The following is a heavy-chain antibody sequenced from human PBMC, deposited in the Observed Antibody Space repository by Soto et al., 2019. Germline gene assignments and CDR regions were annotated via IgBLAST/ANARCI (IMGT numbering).Heavy chain of an antibody. D-gene: IGHD2-15*01. CDR2: IYYDGST. V-gene: IGHV4-39*02. J-gene: IGHJ4*02. CDR1: GGSINSNNYY. Sequence: PSETLSLTCTVSGGSINSNNYYWAWIRQPPGKGLAWIASIYYDGSTYYSPSLKSRVSISVDTSKNHFSLKLSSATAADTAVYYCAKVVVAATRHTDFDSWGQGTLVTVSS. CDR3: AKVVVAATRHTDFDS.